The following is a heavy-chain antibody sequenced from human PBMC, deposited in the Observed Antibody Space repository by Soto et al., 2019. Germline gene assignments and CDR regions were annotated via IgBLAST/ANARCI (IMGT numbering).Heavy chain of an antibody. J-gene: IGHJ4*02. CDR3: ARGRLRLLEWSPPYFDY. CDR1: GGSFSGYY. V-gene: IGHV4-34*01. CDR2: INHSGST. D-gene: IGHD3-3*01. Sequence: SETLSLTCAVYGGSFSGYYWSWIRQPPGKGLEWIGEINHSGSTNYNPSLKSRVTISVDTSKNQFSLKLSSVTAADTAVYYCARGRLRLLEWSPPYFDYWGQGTLVTVSS.